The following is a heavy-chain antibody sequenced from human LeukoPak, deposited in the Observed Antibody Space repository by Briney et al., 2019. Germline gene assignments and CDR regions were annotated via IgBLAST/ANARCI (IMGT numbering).Heavy chain of an antibody. V-gene: IGHV4-34*01. CDR1: GGSFSGYY. CDR3: AGRKFNYGFKTPFHY. D-gene: IGHD3-10*01. CDR2: IDHNGIT. J-gene: IGHJ4*02. Sequence: SETLSLTCAVYGGSFSGYYWNWIRQPPGKGLEWIGEIDHNGITNYNPSLKSRVTISVDRSKNQFSLRLTSVTAADTAVYYCAGRKFNYGFKTPFHYWGQGTLVTVSS.